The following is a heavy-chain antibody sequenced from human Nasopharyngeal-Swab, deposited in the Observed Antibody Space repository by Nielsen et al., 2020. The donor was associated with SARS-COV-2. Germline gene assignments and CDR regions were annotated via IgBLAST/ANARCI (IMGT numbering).Heavy chain of an antibody. J-gene: IGHJ4*02. Sequence: WIRQPPGKGLEWIGYVYYYSGTTNSNPSLKSRVTISMDTSKKQLSLQMSSVTTADTAVYYCARRPTGYGDYYFDSWGQGTLVTVSS. CDR2: VYYYSGTT. V-gene: IGHV4-59*08. CDR3: ARRPTGYGDYYFDS. D-gene: IGHD4-17*01.